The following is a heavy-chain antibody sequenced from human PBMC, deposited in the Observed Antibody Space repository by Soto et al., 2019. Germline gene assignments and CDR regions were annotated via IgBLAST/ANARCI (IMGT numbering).Heavy chain of an antibody. CDR1: GGSISSSSYY. Sequence: SETLSLTCTVSGGSISSSSYYWGWIRQPPGKGLEWIGSIYYSGSTYYNPSLKSRVTISVDTSKNQFSLKLSSVTAADTAVYYCARATLRGLFDYWGQGTLVTVSS. CDR2: IYYSGST. CDR3: ARATLRGLFDY. V-gene: IGHV4-39*07. J-gene: IGHJ4*02. D-gene: IGHD3-10*01.